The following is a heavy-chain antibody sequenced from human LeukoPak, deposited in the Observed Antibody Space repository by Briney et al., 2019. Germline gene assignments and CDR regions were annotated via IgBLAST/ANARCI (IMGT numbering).Heavy chain of an antibody. V-gene: IGHV3-48*01. J-gene: IGHJ4*02. CDR3: AGGRAFYSSSLFDY. CDR2: IDSSGSTI. CDR1: GFTFSSYG. Sequence: GGSLRLSCAASGFTFSSYGMHWVRQAPGKGLEWVSDIDSSGSTIFYADSVKGRFTISRDNAENSLYLQMNSLRAEDTAVYYCAGGRAFYSSSLFDYWGRGTLVTVSS. D-gene: IGHD2/OR15-2a*01.